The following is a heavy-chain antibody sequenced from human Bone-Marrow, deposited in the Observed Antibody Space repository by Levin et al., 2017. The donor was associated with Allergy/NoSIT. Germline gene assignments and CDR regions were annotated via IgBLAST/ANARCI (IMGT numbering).Heavy chain of an antibody. J-gene: IGHJ4*02. CDR3: AGGELGSGYLFGY. D-gene: IGHD5-12*01. V-gene: IGHV1-8*01. Sequence: SGESLKISCKTSGYTFTSFDINWVRQATGQGLEWMGWMYPNSDNAGYAQKFQGRVTMTRNTPISTAYIALSSLRYEDTAIDYCAGGELGSGYLFGYWGQGTLVTVSS. CDR1: GYTFTSFD. CDR2: MYPNSDNA.